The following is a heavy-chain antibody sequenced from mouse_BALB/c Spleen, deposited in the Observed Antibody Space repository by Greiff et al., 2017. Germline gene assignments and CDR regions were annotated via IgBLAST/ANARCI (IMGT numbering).Heavy chain of an antibody. Sequence: EVQLVESGGGLVKPGGSLKLSCAASGFTFSSYAMSWVRQTPEKRLEWVASISSGGSTYYPDSVKGRFTISRDNARNILYLQMSSLRSEDTAMYYCARGEGYYGSFAYWGQGTLVTVSA. D-gene: IGHD1-1*01. CDR1: GFTFSSYA. J-gene: IGHJ3*01. V-gene: IGHV5-6-5*01. CDR2: ISSGGST. CDR3: ARGEGYYGSFAY.